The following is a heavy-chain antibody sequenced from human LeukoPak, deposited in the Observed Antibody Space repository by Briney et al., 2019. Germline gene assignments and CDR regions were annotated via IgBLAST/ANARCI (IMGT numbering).Heavy chain of an antibody. J-gene: IGHJ4*02. CDR2: ISGSGGST. V-gene: IGHV3-23*01. Sequence: PGGSLRLSCAASGFTFSSYAMSWVRQAPGKGLEGVSAISGSGGSTYYADSVKGRFTISRDNSKNTLYLQMNSLRAEDTAVYYCAKVSSSWYLSDYWGQGTLVTVSS. CDR1: GFTFSSYA. D-gene: IGHD6-13*01. CDR3: AKVSSSWYLSDY.